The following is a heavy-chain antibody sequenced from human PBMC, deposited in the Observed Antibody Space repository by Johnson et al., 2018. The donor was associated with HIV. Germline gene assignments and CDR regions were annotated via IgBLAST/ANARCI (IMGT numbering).Heavy chain of an antibody. CDR2: IRSKAYGGTT. D-gene: IGHD3-22*01. V-gene: IGHV3-49*04. J-gene: IGHJ3*02. Sequence: VQLVESGGGLVQPGRSLRLSCTASGFTFGDYAMSWVRKAPGKGLEWVGFIRSKAYGGTTEYAASVKGRFTISRDDSKSIAYLQMNSLKTEDTAVDYFTRGESRRAVVGAFDIWGQGTMVTVSS. CDR1: GFTFGDYA. CDR3: TRGESRRAVVGAFDI.